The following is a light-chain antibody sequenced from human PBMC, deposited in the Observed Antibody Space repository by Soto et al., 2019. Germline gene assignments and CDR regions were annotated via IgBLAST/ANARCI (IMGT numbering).Light chain of an antibody. CDR1: QGISSA. Sequence: SLSPSSLSATVGDRVPIKCRASQGISSALAWYQQKPGKAPKLLIYDASSLESGVPSRFSGSGSGTDFTLTISSLQPEDFATYYCQQFNNYPTTFGQGTRLEIK. J-gene: IGKJ5*01. V-gene: IGKV1D-13*01. CDR2: DAS. CDR3: QQFNNYPTT.